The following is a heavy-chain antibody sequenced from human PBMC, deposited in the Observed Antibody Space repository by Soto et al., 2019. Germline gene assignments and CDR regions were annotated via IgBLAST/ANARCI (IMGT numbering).Heavy chain of an antibody. D-gene: IGHD6-6*01. Sequence: SVKVSCKASGGTFSSYAISWVRQAPGQGLEWMGGIIPIFGTANYAQKFQGRVTITADESTSTAYMELSSLRSEDTAVYYCAKSSYYYYYGMDVWGEGTTVTGSS. CDR2: IIPIFGTA. J-gene: IGHJ6*04. CDR1: GGTFSSYA. V-gene: IGHV1-69*13. CDR3: AKSSYYYYYGMDV.